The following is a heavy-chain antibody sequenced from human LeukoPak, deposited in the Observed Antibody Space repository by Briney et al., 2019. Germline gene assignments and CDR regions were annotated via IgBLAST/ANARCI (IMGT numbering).Heavy chain of an antibody. CDR1: GFTFSSYA. CDR3: AMATYYYYYGMDV. V-gene: IGHV3-30-3*01. Sequence: GGSLRLSCAASGFTFSSYAMHWVRQAPGKGLEWVAVISYDGSNKYYADSVKGRFTISRDNSKNTLYLQMNSLRAEDTAVYYCAMATYYYYYGMDVWGQGTTVTVSS. J-gene: IGHJ6*02. CDR2: ISYDGSNK. D-gene: IGHD5-24*01.